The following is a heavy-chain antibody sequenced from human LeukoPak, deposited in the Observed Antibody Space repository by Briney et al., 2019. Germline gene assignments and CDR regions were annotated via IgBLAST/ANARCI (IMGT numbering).Heavy chain of an antibody. V-gene: IGHV1-2*02. D-gene: IGHD3-10*01. J-gene: IGHJ4*02. CDR2: INPNSGGT. CDR3: ARNSVLLWFGELAEYYFDY. Sequence: ASVKVSCKASGYTFTGYYVHWVRQAPGQGLEWMGWINPNSGGTNYAQKFQGRVTMTRDTSISTAYMELSRLRSDDTAVYYCARNSVLLWFGELAEYYFDYWGQGTLVTVSS. CDR1: GYTFTGYY.